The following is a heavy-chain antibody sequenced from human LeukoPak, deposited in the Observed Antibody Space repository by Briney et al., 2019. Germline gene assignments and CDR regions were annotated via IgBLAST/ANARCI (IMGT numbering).Heavy chain of an antibody. D-gene: IGHD2-2*02. CDR3: ARGPGYCSSTSCYIDH. Sequence: SETLSLTCAVYGGSFSGYYWSWIRQPPGKGLEWIGEINHSGSTNYNPSLKSRVTISVDTSKNQFSLKLSSVTAADTAVYYCARGPGYCSSTSCYIDHWGQGTLVTVSS. CDR1: GGSFSGYY. CDR2: INHSGST. V-gene: IGHV4-34*01. J-gene: IGHJ4*02.